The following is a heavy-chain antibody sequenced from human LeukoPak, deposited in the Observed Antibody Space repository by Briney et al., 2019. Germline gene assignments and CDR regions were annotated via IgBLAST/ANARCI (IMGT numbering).Heavy chain of an antibody. CDR3: ARDPRGPDY. CDR1: GFTFSSYE. Sequence: PGGSLRLSCAVSGFTFSSYEMSWVRPAPGKGLEWISFISPSGSTMYYVDSVKGRFIISRDNAKDSLYLQMNSLRVEDTAVYYCARDPRGPDYWGQGTLVTVSS. J-gene: IGHJ4*02. V-gene: IGHV3-48*03. CDR2: ISPSGSTM.